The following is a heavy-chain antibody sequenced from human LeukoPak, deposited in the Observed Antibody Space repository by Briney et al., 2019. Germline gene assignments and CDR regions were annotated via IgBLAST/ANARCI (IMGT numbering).Heavy chain of an antibody. D-gene: IGHD3-10*01. J-gene: IGHJ5*02. CDR1: GGTFSSYA. CDR3: ARVRTMVRGVIIPKTRYNWFDP. V-gene: IGHV1-69*04. Sequence: GASVKVSCKASGGTFSSYAISWVRQAPGQGLEWMGRIIPILGIANYAQKFQGRVTITADKSTSTAYMELSSLRSEDTAVYYCARVRTMVRGVIIPKTRYNWFDPWGQGTLVTVSS. CDR2: IIPILGIA.